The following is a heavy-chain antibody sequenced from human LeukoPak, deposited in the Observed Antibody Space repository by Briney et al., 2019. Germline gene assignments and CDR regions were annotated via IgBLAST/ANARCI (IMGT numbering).Heavy chain of an antibody. CDR3: ARSEDYYDSSGHAFDY. D-gene: IGHD3-22*01. CDR1: GGSISSSSYY. J-gene: IGHJ4*02. CDR2: IYYSGST. V-gene: IGHV4-39*07. Sequence: SETLSLTCTVSGGSISSSSYYWGCIRQPPGNGLEWIGSIYYSGSTYYNPSLKSRVTISVDTSKKQFSLKLSSVTAADTAVYYCARSEDYYDSSGHAFDYWGQGTLVTVSS.